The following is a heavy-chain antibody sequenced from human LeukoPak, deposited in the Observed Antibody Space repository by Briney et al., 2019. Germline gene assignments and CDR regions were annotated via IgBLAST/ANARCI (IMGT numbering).Heavy chain of an antibody. J-gene: IGHJ6*03. CDR2: ISGSGGST. Sequence: GGTLRLSCAVSGFTFSSYGMSWVRQAPGKGLEWVTAISGSGGSTYYADSVKGRFTISRDNSKNTLYLQMNSLRAEDTAVYYCAKESYWAAWYYMDVWGKGTTVTISS. D-gene: IGHD2-15*01. CDR3: AKESYWAAWYYMDV. CDR1: GFTFSSYG. V-gene: IGHV3-23*01.